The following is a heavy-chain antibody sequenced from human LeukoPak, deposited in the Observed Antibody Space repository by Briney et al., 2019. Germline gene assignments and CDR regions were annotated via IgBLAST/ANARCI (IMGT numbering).Heavy chain of an antibody. CDR3: ARDLGGRRAIAAAANGDY. V-gene: IGHV4-34*01. CDR2: INHNGRT. J-gene: IGHJ4*02. Sequence: SETLSLTCGVYGGSLSNYYWSWIRQPPGQGLEWIGEINHNGRTNYNPSLKSRVTISVDTSKNQFSLKLSSVTAADTAVYYCARDLGGRRAIAAAANGDYWGQGTLVTVSS. CDR1: GGSLSNYY. D-gene: IGHD6-13*01.